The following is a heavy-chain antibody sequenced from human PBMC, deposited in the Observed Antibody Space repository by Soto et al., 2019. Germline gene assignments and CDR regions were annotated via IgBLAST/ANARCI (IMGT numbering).Heavy chain of an antibody. CDR3: ARGRFISKGYDSGWYIAH. CDR2: MNPDSGST. J-gene: IGHJ5*02. CDR1: GYPFTSYH. D-gene: IGHD6-19*01. V-gene: IGHV1-8*01. Sequence: ASVKVSCKPSGYPFTSYHVNWVRQAPGQGLELMGWMNPDSGSTDYALKFQGRLTMTRNTSMSTAYLELRSLTSEDTAIYYCARGRFISKGYDSGWYIAHWGQGTQVTVYS.